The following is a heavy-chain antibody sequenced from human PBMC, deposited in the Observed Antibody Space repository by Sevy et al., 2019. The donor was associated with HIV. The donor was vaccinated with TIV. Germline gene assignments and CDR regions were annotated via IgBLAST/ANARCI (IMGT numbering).Heavy chain of an antibody. Sequence: GGSLRLSCAASGFTFSNYFMNWVRQAPGKGLEWVSSISSGSSYIFYADSLKGRFTISRDNAKNSLYLHMNSLRAEDTAVYYCARGDDYGSLYYFDYWGQGTLVTVSS. CDR2: ISSGSSYI. CDR3: ARGDDYGSLYYFDY. J-gene: IGHJ4*02. D-gene: IGHD3-10*01. CDR1: GFTFSNYF. V-gene: IGHV3-21*01.